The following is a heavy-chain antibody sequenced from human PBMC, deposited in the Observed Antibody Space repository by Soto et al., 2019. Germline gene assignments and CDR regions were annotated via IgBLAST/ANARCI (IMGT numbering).Heavy chain of an antibody. CDR2: IYYSGST. V-gene: IGHV4-31*03. CDR1: GGSISSGGYY. D-gene: IGHD4-17*01. CDR3: ARYNDYGDAFEI. J-gene: IGHJ3*02. Sequence: SETLSLTCTVSGGSISSGGYYWSWIRQHPGKGLEWIGYIYYSGSTYYNPSLKSRVTISVDTSKNQFSLKLSSVTAADTAVYYCARYNDYGDAFEIWGQETMVTVSS.